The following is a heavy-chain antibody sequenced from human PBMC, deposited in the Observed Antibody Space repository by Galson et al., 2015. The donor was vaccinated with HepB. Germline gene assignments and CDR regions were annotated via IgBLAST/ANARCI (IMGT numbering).Heavy chain of an antibody. CDR2: ISSGSSTI. D-gene: IGHD1-14*01. J-gene: IGHJ4*02. CDR1: GFTFSSYS. V-gene: IGHV3-48*01. Sequence: SLRLSCAASGFTFSSYSMNWVRQAPGKGLEWVSYISSGSSTIYYADSVKGRFTISRDNAKNSLYLQMNSLRAEDTAVYYCARDPEVAGLAPHYFDYWGQGTLVTVSS. CDR3: ARDPEVAGLAPHYFDY.